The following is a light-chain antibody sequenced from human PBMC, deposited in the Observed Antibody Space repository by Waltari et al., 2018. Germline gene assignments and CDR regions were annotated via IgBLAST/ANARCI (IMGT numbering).Light chain of an antibody. CDR3: MQGTHWLS. CDR1: QSLVHSDGNTY. Sequence: DVVLTQSPLSLPVTLGQPASISCRSSQSLVHSDGNTYLNWFQQRPGQSPRRLIYKVSKRDSGVTDRVSGSGSGTDFTLKISRVEAEDVGIYYCMQGTHWLSFGPGTRVDIK. J-gene: IGKJ3*01. CDR2: KVS. V-gene: IGKV2-30*02.